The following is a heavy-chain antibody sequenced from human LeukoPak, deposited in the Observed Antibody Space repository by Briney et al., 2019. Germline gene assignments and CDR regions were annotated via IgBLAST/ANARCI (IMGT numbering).Heavy chain of an antibody. CDR3: AAGIVVVPAATRGFDY. V-gene: IGHV1-2*02. J-gene: IGHJ4*02. Sequence: ASVKVPCKASGYTFTGYYMHWVRQAPGQGLEWMGWINPNSGGTNYAQKFQGRVTMTRDTSISTAYMELSRLRSDDTAVYYCAAGIVVVPAATRGFDYWGQGTLVTVSS. D-gene: IGHD2-2*01. CDR2: INPNSGGT. CDR1: GYTFTGYY.